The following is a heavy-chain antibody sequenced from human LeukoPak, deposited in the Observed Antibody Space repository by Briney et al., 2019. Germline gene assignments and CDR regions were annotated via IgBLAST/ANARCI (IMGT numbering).Heavy chain of an antibody. Sequence: SETLSLTCTVSGYSISSTYYWGWIRQPPGKGLEWVGSVFHSGNTYYNPSLKSRLTISADTSKNQFSLKLSSVTAADTAVYYCASSGYSSSWYSGWFDPWGQGTLVTVSS. CDR1: GYSISSTYY. V-gene: IGHV4-38-2*02. D-gene: IGHD6-13*01. J-gene: IGHJ5*02. CDR3: ASSGYSSSWYSGWFDP. CDR2: VFHSGNT.